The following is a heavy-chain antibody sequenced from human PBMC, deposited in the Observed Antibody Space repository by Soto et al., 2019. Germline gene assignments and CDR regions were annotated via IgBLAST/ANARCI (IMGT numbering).Heavy chain of an antibody. CDR2: IYHTGST. D-gene: IGHD1-1*01. CDR1: GGSISSGGYS. J-gene: IGHJ4*02. Sequence: PSETLSLTCAVSGGSISSGGYSWSWIRQPPGKGLEWIGYIYHTGSTHYNPSLKSRVAISVDRSQNQFSLRLNSVTAADTAVYYCARLGGLTEFSGPWYKFEQWGRGILVTVSS. CDR3: ARLGGLTEFSGPWYKFEQ. V-gene: IGHV4-30-2*01.